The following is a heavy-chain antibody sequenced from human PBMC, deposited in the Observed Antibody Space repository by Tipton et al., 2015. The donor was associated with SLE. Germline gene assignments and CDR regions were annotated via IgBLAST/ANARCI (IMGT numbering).Heavy chain of an antibody. CDR3: AKDIAVAGEGAFDI. CDR2: ISAYNGNT. J-gene: IGHJ3*02. V-gene: IGHV1-18*01. D-gene: IGHD6-19*01. Sequence: QSGAEVKKPGASVKVSCKASGYTFTSYGISWVRQAPGQGLEWMGWISAYNGNTNYAQKLQGRVTMTTDTSPSTAYMELRSLRSDDTAVYYWAKDIAVAGEGAFDIWGQGTLVTVSS. CDR1: GYTFTSYG.